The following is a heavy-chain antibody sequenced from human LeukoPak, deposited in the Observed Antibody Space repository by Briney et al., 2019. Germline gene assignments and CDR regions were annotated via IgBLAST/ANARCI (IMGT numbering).Heavy chain of an antibody. CDR3: ARGIAARPGY. CDR2: ISSSSSCI. J-gene: IGHJ4*02. CDR1: GFTFSSYS. Sequence: GGSLRLSCAASGFTFSSYSMNWVRQAPGKGLEWVSSISSSSSCIYYADSVKGRFTISRDNAKNSLYLQMNSLRAEDTAVYYCARGIAARPGYWGQGTLVTVSS. D-gene: IGHD6-6*01. V-gene: IGHV3-21*01.